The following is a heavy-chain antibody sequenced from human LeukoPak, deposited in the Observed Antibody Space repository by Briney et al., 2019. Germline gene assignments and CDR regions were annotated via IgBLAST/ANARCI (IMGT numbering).Heavy chain of an antibody. CDR1: GYTFTGYY. J-gene: IGHJ4*02. CDR2: INPNSGGT. CDR3: ARVGIVATLVYFDY. V-gene: IGHV1-2*02. D-gene: IGHD5-12*01. Sequence: ASVKVSCKVSGYTFTGYYMHWVRQAPGQGLEWMGWINPNSGGTNYAQKFQGRVTMTRDTSISTAYMELSRLRSDDTAVYYCARVGIVATLVYFDYWGQGTLSPSP.